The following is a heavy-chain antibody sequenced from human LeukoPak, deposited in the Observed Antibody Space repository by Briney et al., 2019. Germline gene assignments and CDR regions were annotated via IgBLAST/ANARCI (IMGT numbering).Heavy chain of an antibody. CDR3: ARANGSGSYYKVAYWYFDL. Sequence: PSETLSLTCTVSGGSISSSSYYWGWIRQPPGKGLEWIGSIYYSGSTYYNPSLKSRVTISVDTSKNQFSLKLSSVTAADTAVYYCARANGSGSYYKVAYWYFDLWGRGTLVTVSS. CDR1: GGSISSSSYY. V-gene: IGHV4-39*07. D-gene: IGHD3-10*01. CDR2: IYYSGST. J-gene: IGHJ2*01.